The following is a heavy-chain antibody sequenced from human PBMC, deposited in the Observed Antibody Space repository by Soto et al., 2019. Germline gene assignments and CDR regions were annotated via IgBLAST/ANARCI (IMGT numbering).Heavy chain of an antibody. Sequence: ASVKVSCKASGYTFTSYYMNWVRQAPGQGLEWVSAISGSGGSTYYADSVKGRFTISRDNSKNTLYLQMNSLRAEDTAVYYCAKDSSGYPGGYFDYWGQGTLVTVSS. J-gene: IGHJ4*02. CDR1: GYTFTSYY. D-gene: IGHD3-22*01. CDR2: ISGSGGST. CDR3: AKDSSGYPGGYFDY. V-gene: IGHV3-23*01.